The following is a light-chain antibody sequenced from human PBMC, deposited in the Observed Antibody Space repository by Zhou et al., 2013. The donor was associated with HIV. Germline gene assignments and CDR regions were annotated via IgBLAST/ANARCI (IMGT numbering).Light chain of an antibody. V-gene: IGKV3-11*01. Sequence: EIVLTQSPVTLSLSPGERATLSCRASQSISTSLAWYQQKPGQAPRLLISDASDRPTAIPARFSGRWVWDRLHSPHQRPRARSILWFYYCQQRSQWPWTFGQGTKVEIK. CDR3: QQRSQWPWT. CDR2: DAS. CDR1: QSISTS. J-gene: IGKJ1*01.